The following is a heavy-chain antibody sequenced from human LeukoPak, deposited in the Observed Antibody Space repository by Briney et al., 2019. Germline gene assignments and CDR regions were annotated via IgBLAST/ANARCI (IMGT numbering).Heavy chain of an antibody. V-gene: IGHV5-51*01. J-gene: IGHJ4*02. Sequence: GESLKISCKGFGYSFTSYWIGWVRQMPGKGLEWMGIIYPGDSDTRYSPSFQGQVTISADKSVSTAYLQWSSLKASDTAMYYCARGLGRDGYNGPAFDYWGQGTLVTVSS. CDR1: GYSFTSYW. CDR3: ARGLGRDGYNGPAFDY. CDR2: IYPGDSDT. D-gene: IGHD5-24*01.